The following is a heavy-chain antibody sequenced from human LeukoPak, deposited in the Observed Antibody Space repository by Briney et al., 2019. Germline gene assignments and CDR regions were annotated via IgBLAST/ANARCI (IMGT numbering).Heavy chain of an antibody. CDR3: ARENYYDSSGYYYYGMDV. V-gene: IGHV3-23*01. Sequence: PGGSLRLSCAASGFTFSSYAMSWVRQAPGKGLEWVSAISGSGGSTYYADSVKGRFTISRDNAKNSLYLQMNSLRDEDTAVYYCARENYYDSSGYYYYGMDVWGQGTTVTVSS. J-gene: IGHJ6*02. D-gene: IGHD3-22*01. CDR1: GFTFSSYA. CDR2: ISGSGGST.